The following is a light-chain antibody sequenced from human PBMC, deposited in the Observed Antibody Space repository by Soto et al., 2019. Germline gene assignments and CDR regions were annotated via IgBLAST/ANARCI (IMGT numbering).Light chain of an antibody. Sequence: QSVLTQTPSASGTPGQRVTISCSGSSSNIGINFVSWYQQLPGTAPKVLIYKNNQRPSGVPDRFSGSKSGTSASLAISGLRSEDEADYYCAAWDDSLSGRWVFGGGTKLTVL. CDR1: SSNIGINF. V-gene: IGLV1-47*01. CDR2: KNN. J-gene: IGLJ3*02. CDR3: AAWDDSLSGRWV.